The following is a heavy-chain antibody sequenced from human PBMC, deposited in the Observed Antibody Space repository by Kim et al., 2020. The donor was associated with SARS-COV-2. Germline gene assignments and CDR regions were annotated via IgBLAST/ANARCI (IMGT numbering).Heavy chain of an antibody. CDR1: GFTFSSYW. V-gene: IGHV3-74*01. J-gene: IGHJ2*01. CDR3: ARGSRDGYTRPDWYFDL. D-gene: IGHD5-12*01. CDR2: INSDGSST. Sequence: GGSLRLSCAASGFTFSSYWMHWVRQAPGKGLVWVSRINSDGSSTSYADSVKGRFTISRDNAKNTLYLQMNSLRAEDTAVYYCARGSRDGYTRPDWYFDLWGRGTLVTVSS.